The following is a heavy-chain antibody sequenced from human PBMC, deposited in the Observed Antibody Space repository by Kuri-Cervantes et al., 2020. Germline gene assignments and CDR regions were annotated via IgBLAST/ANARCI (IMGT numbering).Heavy chain of an antibody. CDR1: GFTVSSNY. Sequence: GESLKISCAASGFTVSSNYMSWVRQAPGKGLEWVSVIYSGGSTYYADSVKGRFTISRGNAKNSLYLQMNSLRAEDTALYYCAKGVVVTRYGMDVWGQGTTVTVSS. CDR3: AKGVVVTRYGMDV. D-gene: IGHD3-22*01. CDR2: IYSGGST. J-gene: IGHJ6*02. V-gene: IGHV3-53*05.